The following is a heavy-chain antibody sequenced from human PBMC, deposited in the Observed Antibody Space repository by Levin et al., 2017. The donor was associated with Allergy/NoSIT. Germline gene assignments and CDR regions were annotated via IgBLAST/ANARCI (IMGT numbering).Heavy chain of an antibody. CDR2: IYTIGST. CDR3: ARDSDGSGSYHYNFDY. Sequence: TASETLSLTCTVSGGSISSYYWSWIRQPAGKGLEWIGRIYTIGSTNKNPSLKSRVTMSVDTSKNQFSLKLSSVTAADTAVYYCARDSDGSGSYHYNFDYWGQGTLVTVSS. J-gene: IGHJ4*02. V-gene: IGHV4-4*07. CDR1: GGSISSYY. D-gene: IGHD3-10*01.